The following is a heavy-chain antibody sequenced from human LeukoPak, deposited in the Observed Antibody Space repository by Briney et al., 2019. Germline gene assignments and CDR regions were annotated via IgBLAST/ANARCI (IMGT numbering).Heavy chain of an antibody. Sequence: GGSLRLSCAASGFTFSSYGMHWVRQAPGKGLEWVAVIWYDGSNKYYADSVKGRFTISRDSAKNSLYLQMNSLRAEDTAVYYCARSCSSTSCYTPHGMDVWGQGTTVTVSS. J-gene: IGHJ6*02. CDR3: ARSCSSTSCYTPHGMDV. CDR1: GFTFSSYG. D-gene: IGHD2-2*02. CDR2: IWYDGSNK. V-gene: IGHV3-33*01.